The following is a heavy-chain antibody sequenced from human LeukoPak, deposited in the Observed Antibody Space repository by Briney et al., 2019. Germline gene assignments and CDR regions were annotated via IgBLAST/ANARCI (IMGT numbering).Heavy chain of an antibody. V-gene: IGHV3-11*06. J-gene: IGHJ5*02. CDR2: ISSSSRYT. D-gene: IGHD6-13*01. CDR3: ARAVGIAAAGGWFDP. CDR1: GFTLSDYY. Sequence: PGGSLRLSCAASGFTLSDYYMSWIRQAPGKGRGWGSYISSSSRYTNYADSVKGRFTISRDNAKNSLYLQMNSLRAEDTAVYYCARAVGIAAAGGWFDPWGQGTLVTVSS.